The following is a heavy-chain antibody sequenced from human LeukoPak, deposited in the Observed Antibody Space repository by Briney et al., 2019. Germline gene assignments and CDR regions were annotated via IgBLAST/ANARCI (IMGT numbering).Heavy chain of an antibody. D-gene: IGHD3-22*01. CDR3: ARLYYYDSSGSALDY. Sequence: GGSLRLSCAASGFTVSSNYMSWVRQAPGKGLEWVSVIYSDGSTYYADSVKGRFTISRDNSKNTLYLQMNSLRAEDTAVYYCARLYYYDSSGSALDYWGQGTLVTVSS. CDR2: IYSDGST. V-gene: IGHV3-53*01. CDR1: GFTVSSNY. J-gene: IGHJ4*02.